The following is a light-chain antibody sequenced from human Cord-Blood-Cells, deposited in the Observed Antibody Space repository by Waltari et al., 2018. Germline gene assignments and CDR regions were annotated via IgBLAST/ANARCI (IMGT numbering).Light chain of an antibody. Sequence: DIQMTQSPSSLSASVGDRVTITCGASQSISSYLNWYQQKPGNAPKLLIYAASSLQSGVPSRFSGSGSGKDFTLTISSLQPEDFATYYCQQSYSTPWTFGQGTKVEIK. J-gene: IGKJ1*01. CDR3: QQSYSTPWT. CDR1: QSISSY. CDR2: AAS. V-gene: IGKV1-39*01.